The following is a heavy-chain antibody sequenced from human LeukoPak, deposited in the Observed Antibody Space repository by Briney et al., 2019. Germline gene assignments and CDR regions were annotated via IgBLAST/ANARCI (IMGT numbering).Heavy chain of an antibody. D-gene: IGHD6-25*01. Sequence: PSETLSLTCTVSGGSISSYYWSWIRQPPGKGLEWIGYIYYSGSTNYNPSLKSRVTISVDTSKNQFSLKLSSVTAADTAVYYCARATYSSGYYYYMDVWGKGTTVTISS. CDR2: IYYSGST. CDR3: ARATYSSGYYYYMDV. J-gene: IGHJ6*03. CDR1: GGSISSYY. V-gene: IGHV4-59*01.